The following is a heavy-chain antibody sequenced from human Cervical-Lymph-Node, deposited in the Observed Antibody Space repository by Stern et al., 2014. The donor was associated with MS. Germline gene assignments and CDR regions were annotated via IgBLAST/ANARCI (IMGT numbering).Heavy chain of an antibody. CDR3: AREGYCDY. Sequence: EVQLVESGGGLVQPGGSLRLSCAASGFIFSNSWMSWVRQAPGKGLEWVANTKYDGREKNYVDSVKGRFIISRDHAKNTMSLQTNSLRAEDTAMYYCAREGYCDYWGQGTLVTVS. CDR2: TKYDGREK. D-gene: IGHD2-15*01. CDR1: GFIFSNSW. V-gene: IGHV3-7*01. J-gene: IGHJ4*02.